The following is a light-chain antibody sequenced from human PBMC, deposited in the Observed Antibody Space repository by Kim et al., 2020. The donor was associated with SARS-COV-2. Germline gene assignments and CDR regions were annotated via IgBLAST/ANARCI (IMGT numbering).Light chain of an antibody. J-gene: IGKJ5*01. CDR2: GAS. CDR1: QSVRSN. Sequence: VSPGERATRSCRASQSVRSNLAWSQQKPDQAPRLLIYGASTRATGIPARFSGSGSGTEFTLTISSLQSEDFATYFCLQHNTYPITFGQGTRLEIK. CDR3: LQHNTYPIT. V-gene: IGKV3-15*01.